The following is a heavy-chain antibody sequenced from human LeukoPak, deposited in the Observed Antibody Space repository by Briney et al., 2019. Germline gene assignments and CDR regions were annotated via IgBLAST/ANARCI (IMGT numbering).Heavy chain of an antibody. CDR3: ARDSYSGSYYYYYYMDV. D-gene: IGHD1-26*01. J-gene: IGHJ6*03. CDR1: GFTFSSYS. Sequence: PGGSLRLSCAASGFTFSSYSMNWVRQAPGKGLEWVSSISSSSSYIYYADSVKGRFTISRDNAKNSLYLQMNSLRAEDTAVYYCARDSYSGSYYYYYYMDVWGKGTTVTVSS. CDR2: ISSSSSYI. V-gene: IGHV3-21*01.